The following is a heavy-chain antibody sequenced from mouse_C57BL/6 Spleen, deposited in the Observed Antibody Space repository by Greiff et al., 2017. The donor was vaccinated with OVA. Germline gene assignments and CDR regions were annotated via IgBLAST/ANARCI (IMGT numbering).Heavy chain of an antibody. CDR2: IYPSNGST. J-gene: IGHJ4*01. CDR1: GYTFTSYD. Sequence: QVHVKQSGPELVKPGASVKLSCKASGYTFTSYDINWVKQRPGKGLEWIGGIYPSNGSTKYNQKFKGKATLTVDTSSSTAYMELHSLTSEDSAVYFCGREGGGGDYWGQGTSVTVSS. CDR3: GREGGGGDY. V-gene: IGHV1-85*01.